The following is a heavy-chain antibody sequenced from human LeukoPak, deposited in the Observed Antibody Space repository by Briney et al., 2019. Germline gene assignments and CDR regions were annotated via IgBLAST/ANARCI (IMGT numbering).Heavy chain of an antibody. Sequence: SQTLSLTCATSGDRVPSNSAAWNWIRQSPSRGLEWLGRTYYRSKWYNDYAVSVKSRITINPDTSKNQFSLHLNSVTPEDTAVYYCARDQGYASGAWSDAFYIWGQGTMVTVSS. J-gene: IGHJ3*02. CDR1: GDRVPSNSAA. CDR2: TYYRSKWYN. V-gene: IGHV6-1*01. CDR3: ARDQGYASGAWSDAFYI. D-gene: IGHD6-19*01.